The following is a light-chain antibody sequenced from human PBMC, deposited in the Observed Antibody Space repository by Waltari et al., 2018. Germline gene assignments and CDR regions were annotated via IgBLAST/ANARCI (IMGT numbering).Light chain of an antibody. CDR1: SSNIGTNA. J-gene: IGLJ3*02. V-gene: IGLV1-44*01. CDR3: ASWDGRLNGWL. Sequence: QSLLTQPPSASGAPGHRVTISCSGTSSNIGTNAVSWYQQLPGAAPKLLIYSYERRPSGVPDRFSGSRVGTSASLAISWLQSEDEADYYCASWDGRLNGWLFGGGTRLTVL. CDR2: SYE.